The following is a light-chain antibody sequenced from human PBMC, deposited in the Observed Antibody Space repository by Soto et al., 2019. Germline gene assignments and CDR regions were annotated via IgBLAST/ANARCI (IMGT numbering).Light chain of an antibody. CDR1: QSVNTN. CDR2: AAS. Sequence: EIVMTQSPATLSVSPGERATLSCRASQSVNTNLAWYQQKPGQGPRLLIYAASTRATGIPARFSGSGSGTEFTLTISSLQSEDFAVYYCQQDDNWPPLTFGQGTKVDIK. J-gene: IGKJ1*01. V-gene: IGKV3-15*01. CDR3: QQDDNWPPLT.